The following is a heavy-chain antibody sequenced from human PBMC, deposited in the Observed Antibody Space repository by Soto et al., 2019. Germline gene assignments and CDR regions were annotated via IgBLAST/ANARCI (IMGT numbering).Heavy chain of an antibody. CDR3: AKDPLGSFDI. CDR1: GFNFATYS. J-gene: IGHJ3*02. V-gene: IGHV3-23*01. Sequence: GGSLRLSCAASGFNFATYSMSWVRQAPGKGLEWVAGISDGVDRAYYGDSVKGRFTISRDTSKNTLYLQMNSLRAEDTAVYYCAKDPLGSFDIWGQGTMVTVSS. CDR2: ISDGVDRA. D-gene: IGHD3-16*01.